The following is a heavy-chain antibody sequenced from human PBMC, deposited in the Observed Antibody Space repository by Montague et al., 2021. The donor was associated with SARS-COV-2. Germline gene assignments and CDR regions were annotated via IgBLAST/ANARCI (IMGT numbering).Heavy chain of an antibody. CDR1: SDSVSSGKYF. J-gene: IGHJ4*02. V-gene: IGHV4-61*01. D-gene: IGHD3-10*01. CDR3: ARVGNYLGVY. Sequence: SETLSLTCTVYSDSVSSGKYFWTWIRQPPGKGLEWIGYIFYTGSANYNPSLKSRVTISVDTSNNQISLKLKSMSAADTAVYYCARVGNYLGVYWGQGILVTVSS. CDR2: IFYTGSA.